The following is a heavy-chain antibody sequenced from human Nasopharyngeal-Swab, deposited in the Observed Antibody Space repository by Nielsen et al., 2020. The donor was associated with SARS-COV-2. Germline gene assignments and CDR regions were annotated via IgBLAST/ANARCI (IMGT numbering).Heavy chain of an antibody. CDR1: GYSFTSYW. CDR3: ARRPSAYCSGGSCYSPNSDYYYGMDV. Sequence: GGSLSLSFKGPGYSFTSYWIGWLPQMPGKGLDWMGIIYPGDSDTRYSPSFQGQVTISADKSISTAYLQWSSLKASDTAMYYCARRPSAYCSGGSCYSPNSDYYYGMDVWGQGTTVTVSS. J-gene: IGHJ6*02. V-gene: IGHV5-51*01. D-gene: IGHD2-15*01. CDR2: IYPGDSDT.